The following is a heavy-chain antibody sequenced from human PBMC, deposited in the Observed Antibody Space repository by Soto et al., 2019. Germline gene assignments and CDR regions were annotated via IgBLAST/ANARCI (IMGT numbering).Heavy chain of an antibody. CDR1: GFTFSGSG. D-gene: IGHD3-3*01. J-gene: IGHJ4*02. CDR2: IRTKTNNYAT. Sequence: PGGSLRLSCAASGFTFSGSGIHWVRQASGKGLEWVGRIRTKTNNYATAYAASVKGRFTISRDDSKNMAYLQWSSLRASDTAMYYCARGGVSTRTFDYWGQGTPVTVSS. CDR3: ARGGVSTRTFDY. V-gene: IGHV3-73*01.